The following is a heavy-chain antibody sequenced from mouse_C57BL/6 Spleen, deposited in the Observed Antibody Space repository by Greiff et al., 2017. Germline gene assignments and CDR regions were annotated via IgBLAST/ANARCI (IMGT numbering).Heavy chain of an antibody. V-gene: IGHV1-69*01. D-gene: IGHD1-1*01. CDR2: IDPSDSYT. CDR3: ARDYYGRGYAMDY. J-gene: IGHJ4*01. CDR1: GYTFTSYW. Sequence: QVQLQQSGAELVMPGASVKLSCKASGYTFTSYWLHWVKQRPGHGLEWIGEIDPSDSYTNYNQKFKGKSTLTVDKSSRTAYMQLSSLTSEDSAGYYCARDYYGRGYAMDYWGQGTSVTVSS.